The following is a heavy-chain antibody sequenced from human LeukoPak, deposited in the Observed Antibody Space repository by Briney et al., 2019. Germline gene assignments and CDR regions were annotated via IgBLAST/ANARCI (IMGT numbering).Heavy chain of an antibody. CDR1: GGSFSGYY. CDR2: INHSGST. D-gene: IGHD3-3*01. V-gene: IGHV4-34*01. Sequence: SETLSLTCAVYGGSFSGYYWSWIRQPPGKGLEWIGEINHSGSTNYNPSLKSRVTISVDTSKNQFSLKLSSVTAADTAVYYCARTPEDFWSGYSWWYFDLWGRGTLVTVSS. CDR3: ARTPEDFWSGYSWWYFDL. J-gene: IGHJ2*01.